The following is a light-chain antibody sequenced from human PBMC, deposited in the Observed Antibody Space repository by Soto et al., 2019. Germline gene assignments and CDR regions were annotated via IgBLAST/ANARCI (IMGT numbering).Light chain of an antibody. CDR3: QQYSSSWT. J-gene: IGKJ1*01. CDR1: QSISSNF. CDR2: ATS. Sequence: EIVLTQSPGTLSLSPGQRATLSCRASQSISSNFLAWYQQKPDQAPRLLIYATSSRATGIPGRFSGSGSGTDFTLTISRLEPEDFAVYYCQQYSSSWTFGQGTKVEIK. V-gene: IGKV3-20*01.